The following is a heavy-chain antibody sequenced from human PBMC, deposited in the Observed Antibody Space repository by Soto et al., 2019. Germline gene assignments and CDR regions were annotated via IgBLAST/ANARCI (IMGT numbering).Heavy chain of an antibody. J-gene: IGHJ4*02. CDR1: GFNFRKFT. V-gene: IGHV3-43*01. D-gene: IGHD6-19*01. CDR2: FSGNGRTT. CDR3: VKEAISGWPNFDS. Sequence: GGSLRLSCAASGFNFRKFTMHWVRQPPGKGLEWVSLFSGNGRTTYYADSVEGRFTIYRDDSKNSVSLQMKSLRPEDTALYYCVKEAISGWPNFDSWGQGT.